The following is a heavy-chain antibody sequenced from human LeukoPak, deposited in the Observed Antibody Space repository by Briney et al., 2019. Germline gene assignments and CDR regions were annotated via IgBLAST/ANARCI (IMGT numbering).Heavy chain of an antibody. CDR2: IYYSGST. Sequence: SETLSLTCTVFGGSISSYYWSWIRQPPGKGLEWIGYIYYSGSTNYNPSLKSRVTISVDTSKNQFSLKLTSVTAADTAVYYCARGYNYLAPDAFDIWGQGTMVTVSS. D-gene: IGHD5-18*01. J-gene: IGHJ3*02. CDR3: ARGYNYLAPDAFDI. V-gene: IGHV4-59*08. CDR1: GGSISSYY.